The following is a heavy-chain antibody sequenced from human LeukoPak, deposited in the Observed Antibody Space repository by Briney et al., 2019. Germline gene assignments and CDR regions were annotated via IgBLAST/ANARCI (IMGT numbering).Heavy chain of an antibody. V-gene: IGHV3-48*01. J-gene: IGHJ4*02. CDR2: ISSSGSNI. CDR3: ARGGGIAASGTPH. Sequence: GGSLRLSCAASGFTFSSYSMNWVRQAPGKGLEWVSYISSSGSNIHYADSVRGRFTISRDNVKNSLYLQMNSLRAEDTAVYYCARGGGIAASGTPHWGQGTLVTVSS. CDR1: GFTFSSYS. D-gene: IGHD6-13*01.